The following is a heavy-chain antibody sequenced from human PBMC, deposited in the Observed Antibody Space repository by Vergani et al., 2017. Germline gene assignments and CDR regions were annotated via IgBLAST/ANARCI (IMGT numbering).Heavy chain of an antibody. CDR3: ARVYLAAAYYYYGMDV. V-gene: IGHV3-11*01. CDR2: ISSSGSTI. J-gene: IGHJ6*02. D-gene: IGHD6-13*01. CDR1: GFTFSDYY. Sequence: QVQLVESGGGLVKPGGSLRLSCAASGFTFSDYYMSWIRQAPGKGLEWVSYISSSGSTIYYADSVQGRFTISRDNAKNSLYLQMNSLRAEDTAVYYCARVYLAAAYYYYGMDVWGQGTTVTVSS.